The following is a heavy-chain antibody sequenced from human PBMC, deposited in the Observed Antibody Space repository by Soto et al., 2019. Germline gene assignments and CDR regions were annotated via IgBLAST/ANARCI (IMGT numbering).Heavy chain of an antibody. Sequence: EVQLVESGGGLVKPGGSLRLSCAASGFTFSSYNMNWVRQAPGKGLEWVSSITSRSSYIYYADSVKGRFTISRDNAKNSLYLQMNSLRAEDTAVYYCARDLMPLQLALTPGWFDPWGQGTLVTVSS. J-gene: IGHJ5*02. CDR1: GFTFSSYN. V-gene: IGHV3-21*01. CDR2: ITSRSSYI. D-gene: IGHD6-6*01. CDR3: ARDLMPLQLALTPGWFDP.